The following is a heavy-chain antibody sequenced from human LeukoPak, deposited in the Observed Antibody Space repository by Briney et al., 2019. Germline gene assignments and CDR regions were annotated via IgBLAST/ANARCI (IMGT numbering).Heavy chain of an antibody. CDR3: ARDAPEGSGWESYFDY. Sequence: SQTLSLTCAISGDSVSSNSAAWNWIRQSPSRGLEWLGRTYYRSKWYNDYAVSVKSRITINPDTSKNQFSLQLNSLTPEDTAVYYCARDAPEGSGWESYFDYWGQGTLVTVSS. CDR1: GDSVSSNSAA. V-gene: IGHV6-1*01. CDR2: TYYRSKWYN. J-gene: IGHJ4*02. D-gene: IGHD6-19*01.